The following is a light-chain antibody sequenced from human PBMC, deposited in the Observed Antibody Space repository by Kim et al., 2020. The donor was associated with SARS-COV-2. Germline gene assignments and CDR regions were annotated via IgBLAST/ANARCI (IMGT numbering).Light chain of an antibody. CDR2: DYT. Sequence: GRSITSACAGAPSDVGGSDFVSWYQQHPGRAAKLIIYDYTKRPSGVSNRFSGSRSGNTASLTISGLQTEDEADYYCSSYTRSSTRLFGGGTQVTVL. V-gene: IGLV2-14*03. CDR3: SSYTRSSTRL. CDR1: PSDVGGSDF. J-gene: IGLJ3*02.